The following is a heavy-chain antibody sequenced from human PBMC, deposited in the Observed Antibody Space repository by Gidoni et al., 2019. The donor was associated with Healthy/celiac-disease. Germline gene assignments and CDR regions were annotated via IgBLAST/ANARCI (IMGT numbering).Heavy chain of an antibody. J-gene: IGHJ4*02. D-gene: IGHD5-18*01. CDR2: IYYSGST. CDR1: GGSISRSSYY. V-gene: IGHV4-39*01. CDR3: AMYVDTAMVKGRNY. Sequence: LPLQESCPVLVQPSETLSLTCPVSGGSISRSSYYWGWIRQPPGKGLEGICSIYYSGSTYYNPSLKSRVTISVDTSKNQFSMKLSSVTAADTAVYYCAMYVDTAMVKGRNYWGQGTLVNVSS.